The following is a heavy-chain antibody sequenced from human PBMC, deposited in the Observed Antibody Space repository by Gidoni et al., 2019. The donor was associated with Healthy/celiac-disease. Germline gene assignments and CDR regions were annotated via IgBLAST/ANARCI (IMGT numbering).Heavy chain of an antibody. CDR1: GFTFSSYG. Sequence: QVQLVESGGGVVQPGRSLRRSCAASGFTFSSYGMHWVRQAPGKGLEWVAVISYDGSNKYYADSVKGRFTISRDNSKNTLYLQMNSLRAEDTAVYYCAKMVVGADWGQGTLVTVSS. J-gene: IGHJ4*02. CDR2: ISYDGSNK. CDR3: AKMVVGAD. V-gene: IGHV3-30*18. D-gene: IGHD2-15*01.